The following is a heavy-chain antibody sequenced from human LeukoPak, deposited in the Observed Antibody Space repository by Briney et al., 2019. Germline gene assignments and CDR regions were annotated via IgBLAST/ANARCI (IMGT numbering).Heavy chain of an antibody. CDR3: AKVTLPYRSVSNCYSLDY. CDR2: ISGSGANT. D-gene: IGHD2-15*01. CDR1: GFTFSNYA. Sequence: GGSLRLSCAASGFTFSNYAMTWVRQVPGKGLDWVSGISGSGANTYYADSVRGRFTISRDNSKNTLYLQMNSLRAEDTAVYSCAKVTLPYRSVSNCYSLDYWGQGTLVTVSS. V-gene: IGHV3-23*01. J-gene: IGHJ4*02.